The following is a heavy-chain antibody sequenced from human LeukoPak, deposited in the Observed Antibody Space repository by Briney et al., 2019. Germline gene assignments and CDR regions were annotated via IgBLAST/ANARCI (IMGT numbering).Heavy chain of an antibody. J-gene: IGHJ4*02. CDR2: SKSKTDGGTT. Sequence: GGSLRLSCAASGFTFSNAWVTWVRQAPGKGLEWVGRSKSKTDGGTTDYGAPVKGRFSISRDDSRSTLYLQMNSLKTEDTAVYYCATDGYCSGGSCYSYDNWGQGTLVTVSS. D-gene: IGHD2-15*01. V-gene: IGHV3-15*01. CDR3: ATDGYCSGGSCYSYDN. CDR1: GFTFSNAW.